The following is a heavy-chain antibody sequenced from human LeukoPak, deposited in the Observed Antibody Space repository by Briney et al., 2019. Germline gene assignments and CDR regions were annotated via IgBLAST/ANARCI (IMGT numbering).Heavy chain of an antibody. V-gene: IGHV3-23*01. Sequence: GGSLRLSCAASGFTFSSSAMSWVRQAPGKGLEGVSAISNNGGYTYYADSVQGRFTISRDNSKSTLCLQMNSQRAEDTAVYYCAKQLGYCSDGSCYFPYWGQGTLVTVSS. J-gene: IGHJ4*02. CDR2: ISNNGGYT. CDR1: GFTFSSSA. D-gene: IGHD2-15*01. CDR3: AKQLGYCSDGSCYFPY.